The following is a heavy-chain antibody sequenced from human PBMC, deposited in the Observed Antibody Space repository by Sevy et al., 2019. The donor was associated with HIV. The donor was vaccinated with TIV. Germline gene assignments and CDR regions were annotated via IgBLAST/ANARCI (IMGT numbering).Heavy chain of an antibody. CDR2: ISSSSSSYI. Sequence: GGSLRLSCAASGFTFSTYTMNWVRQAPGKGLEWVSSISSSSSSYIYYAASVKGRFTISRDNAKNSLYLQMNSLRVEDTAVYYCARAAYYCSTTSCYIDYWGQGTLVTVSS. J-gene: IGHJ4*02. CDR3: ARAAYYCSTTSCYIDY. V-gene: IGHV3-21*01. D-gene: IGHD2-2*02. CDR1: GFTFSTYT.